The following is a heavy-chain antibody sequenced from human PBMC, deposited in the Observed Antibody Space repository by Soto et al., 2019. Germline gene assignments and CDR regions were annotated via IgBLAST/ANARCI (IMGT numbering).Heavy chain of an antibody. J-gene: IGHJ3*02. D-gene: IGHD3-22*01. CDR1: GYTFTSYG. CDR2: ISAYNGNT. V-gene: IGHV1-18*01. CDR3: ARGDDSSGYYYYAAFDI. Sequence: QVQLVQSGAEVKKPGASVKVSCKASGYTFTSYGISWVRQAPGQGLEWMGWISAYNGNTNYAQKLQGRVTMTTDTYTSTAYMELRSMRSDDTAVYYCARGDDSSGYYYYAAFDIWGQGTMVTVSS.